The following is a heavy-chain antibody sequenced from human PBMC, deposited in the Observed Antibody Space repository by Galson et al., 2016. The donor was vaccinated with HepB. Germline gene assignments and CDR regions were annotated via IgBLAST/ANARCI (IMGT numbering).Heavy chain of an antibody. D-gene: IGHD2-2*01. V-gene: IGHV3-49*03. Sequence: SLRLSCAASGFTFSSYAMSWFRQAPGKGLEWVGFIRSKAYGETTEYAASVQGRFTISRDDSKSKGIAYLQMNSLKTEDTAAYYCTRVDLGYCSSSNCFYYYGMDVWGQGTTVTVSS. CDR2: IRSKAYGETT. CDR1: GFTFSSYA. CDR3: TRVDLGYCSSSNCFYYYGMDV. J-gene: IGHJ6*02.